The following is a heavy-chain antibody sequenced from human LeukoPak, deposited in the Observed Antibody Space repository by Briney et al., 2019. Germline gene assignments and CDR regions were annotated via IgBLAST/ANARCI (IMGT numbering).Heavy chain of an antibody. J-gene: IGHJ4*02. CDR2: INWNGGSR. CDR3: ARGLGGSYSAPFDY. Sequence: GGSLRLSCAASGFSFDDYGMSWVRQAPGKGLEWVSRINWNGGSRGYAESVKGRFTISRDNAKNSLYLQMNSLRAEDTAVYYCARGLGGSYSAPFDYWGQGTLVTVSS. V-gene: IGHV3-20*04. D-gene: IGHD1-26*01. CDR1: GFSFDDYG.